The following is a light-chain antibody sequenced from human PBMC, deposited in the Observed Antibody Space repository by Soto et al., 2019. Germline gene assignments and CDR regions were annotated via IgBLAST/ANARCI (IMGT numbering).Light chain of an antibody. Sequence: QSALTQPPSASGSPGQSVTISCTGTSSDVGGYNYVSWYQQHPGKAPKLMXXEVXKRPSGVPDRFSGXKSGNTASLTVSGLQAEDEADYYCSSYAGSNKVFGGGTKLTVL. CDR3: SSYAGSNKV. CDR1: SSDVGGYNY. J-gene: IGLJ2*01. CDR2: EVX. V-gene: IGLV2-8*01.